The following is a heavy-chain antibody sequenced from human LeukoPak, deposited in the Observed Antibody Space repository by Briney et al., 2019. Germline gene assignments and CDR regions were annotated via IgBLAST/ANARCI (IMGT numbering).Heavy chain of an antibody. D-gene: IGHD2/OR15-2a*01. J-gene: IGHJ5*02. V-gene: IGHV3-66*02. Sequence: GGSLRLSCAASGFTVSSNYMSWVRQAPGKGLEWVSVIYSGGSTYYADSVKGRFTISRDNSKNTLYLQMNSLRAEDTAVYYCARDHYVHFRGTTHRWFDPWGRGTLVTVSS. CDR3: ARDHYVHFRGTTHRWFDP. CDR2: IYSGGST. CDR1: GFTVSSNY.